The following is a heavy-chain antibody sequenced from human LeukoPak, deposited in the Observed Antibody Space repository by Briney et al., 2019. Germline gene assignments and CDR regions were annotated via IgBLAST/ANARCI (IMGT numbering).Heavy chain of an antibody. Sequence: PSETLSLTCTVAGGSISTYYWTWIRQPPGKGRGWIGYINYNGRTDWSTDYPPSLKSRVTISLDTSKNQFSLKLRSVTAADAAVYYCAKWGYYYDSSAYFAPTDDSWGQGTLVTVSS. D-gene: IGHD3-22*01. J-gene: IGHJ4*02. CDR2: INYNGRTDWST. CDR1: GGSISTYY. V-gene: IGHV4-59*01. CDR3: AKWGYYYDSSAYFAPTDDS.